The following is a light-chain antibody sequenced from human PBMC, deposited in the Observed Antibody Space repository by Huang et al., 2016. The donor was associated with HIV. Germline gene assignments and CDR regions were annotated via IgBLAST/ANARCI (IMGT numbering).Light chain of an antibody. J-gene: IGKJ3*01. V-gene: IGKV3-20*01. CDR3: HQYGSPPFT. CDR1: QSVSSNY. CDR2: GAS. Sequence: IVLTQSPGTLSLSPGERATLSCRASQSVSSNYLAWYLQKPGQAPTLLIYGASSRATDSPGRFSGSGPGTDFTITIRRLEPEDSAVYYCHQYGSPPFTFGPGTKVDIK.